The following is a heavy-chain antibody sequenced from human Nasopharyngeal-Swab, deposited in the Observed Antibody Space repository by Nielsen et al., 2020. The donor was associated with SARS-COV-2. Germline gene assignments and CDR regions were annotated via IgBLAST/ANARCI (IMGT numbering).Heavy chain of an antibody. CDR2: ISFDVINQ. CDR3: AGDILGSSGWKHFDS. D-gene: IGHD6-25*01. CDR1: GFRFSGYG. V-gene: IGHV3-30*03. Sequence: GGSLRLSCAASGFRFSGYGMHWVRQAPGKGLEWVAYISFDVINQAYAESARGRFTVSRDNSKNTLFLQMNSLIIEDTAVYYCAGDILGSSGWKHFDSWGQGTLVTVSS. J-gene: IGHJ4*02.